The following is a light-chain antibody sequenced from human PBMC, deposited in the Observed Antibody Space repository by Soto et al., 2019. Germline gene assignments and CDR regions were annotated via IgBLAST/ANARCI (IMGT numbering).Light chain of an antibody. Sequence: ENVLTQSPGTLSVSPGERVTLSCRASQSVSSNYLAWYQQKPGQAPRLLIYGASVRATGIPDRFSGSGSGTDFTLTISRLEPEDFAVYYCQQYGSSPYTFGQGTKLEIK. CDR3: QQYGSSPYT. J-gene: IGKJ2*01. V-gene: IGKV3-20*01. CDR1: QSVSSNY. CDR2: GAS.